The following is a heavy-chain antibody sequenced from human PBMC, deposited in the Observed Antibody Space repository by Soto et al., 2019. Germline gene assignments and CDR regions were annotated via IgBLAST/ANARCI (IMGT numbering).Heavy chain of an antibody. CDR2: IIPIFGTA. CDR1: GGTFSSYA. Sequence: SVKVSCKASGGTFSSYAISWVRQAPGQGLEWMGGIIPIFGTANYAQKFQGRVTITADESTSTAYMELSSLRSEDTAVYYCARDKAPTTVTTLSKAYYYYYGMDVWGQGTTVTVSS. CDR3: ARDKAPTTVTTLSKAYYYYYGMDV. V-gene: IGHV1-69*13. J-gene: IGHJ6*02. D-gene: IGHD4-17*01.